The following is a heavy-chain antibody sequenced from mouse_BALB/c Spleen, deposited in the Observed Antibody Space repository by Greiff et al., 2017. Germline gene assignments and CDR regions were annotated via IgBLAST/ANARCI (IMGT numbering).Heavy chain of an antibody. CDR3: TRSPYYGSSYGDY. D-gene: IGHD1-1*01. J-gene: IGHJ2*01. CDR1: GYTFTSYW. CDR2: IYPSDSYT. V-gene: IGHV1-69*02. Sequence: QVQLQQPGAELVRPGASVKLSCKASGYTFTSYWINWVKQRPGQGLEWIGNIYPSDSYTNYNQKFKDKATLTVDKSSSTAYMQLSSPTSEDSAVYYCTRSPYYGSSYGDYWGQGTTLTVSS.